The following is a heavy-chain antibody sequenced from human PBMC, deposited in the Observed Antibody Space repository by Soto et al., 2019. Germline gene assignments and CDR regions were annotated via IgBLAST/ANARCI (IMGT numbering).Heavy chain of an antibody. D-gene: IGHD6-19*01. Sequence: GASVKVSCKASGYTFTGYFIHWVRQAPGQGLEWMGRINPNSGGTNYAQKFQGWVTMTRDTSISTAYMEVSRLTSDDTAVYYCARGLASNYFDYWGQGALVTVSS. J-gene: IGHJ4*02. CDR2: INPNSGGT. V-gene: IGHV1-2*04. CDR1: GYTFTGYF. CDR3: ARGLASNYFDY.